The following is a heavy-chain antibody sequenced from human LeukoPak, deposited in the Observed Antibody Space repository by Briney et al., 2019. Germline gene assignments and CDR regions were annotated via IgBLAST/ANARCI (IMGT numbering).Heavy chain of an antibody. V-gene: IGHV3-48*03. CDR1: GFTFSSYE. Sequence: GGSLRLSCAASGFTFSSYEMNWVRQAPGKGLEWVSYISSSGSTIYYADSVKGRFTVSRDNSKNSLYLQMNSLRTEDTALYYCAKDSGMVRGALRHFDYWGQGTLVTVSS. D-gene: IGHD3-10*01. J-gene: IGHJ4*02. CDR2: ISSSGSTI. CDR3: AKDSGMVRGALRHFDY.